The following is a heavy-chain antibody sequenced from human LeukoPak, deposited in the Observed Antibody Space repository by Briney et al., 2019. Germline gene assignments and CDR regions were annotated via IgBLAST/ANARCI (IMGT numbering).Heavy chain of an antibody. CDR1: GGSISSSSYY. J-gene: IGHJ4*02. D-gene: IGHD5-12*01. CDR2: IYYSGST. V-gene: IGHV4-39*07. CDR3: ARGRSGYPWYFDY. Sequence: MTSETLSLTCTVSGGSISSSSYYWGWIRQPPGKGLEWIGSIYYSGSTNYNPSLKSRVTISVDKSKNQFSLKLSSVTAADTAVYYCARGRSGYPWYFDYWGQGTLVTVSS.